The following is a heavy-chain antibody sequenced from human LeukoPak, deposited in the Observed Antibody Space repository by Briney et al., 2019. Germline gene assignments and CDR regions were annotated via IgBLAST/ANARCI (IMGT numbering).Heavy chain of an antibody. Sequence: GGSLRLSCAASGFTFSSYAMHWVRQAPGKGLEWVSHITTSGTAMFYADSVKGRFTISRDNAKNSLYLQMNSLRDEDTAVYYCASSGSYRFDYWGQGTLVTVSS. CDR3: ASSGSYRFDY. CDR2: ITTSGTAM. D-gene: IGHD1-26*01. J-gene: IGHJ4*02. V-gene: IGHV3-48*02. CDR1: GFTFSSYA.